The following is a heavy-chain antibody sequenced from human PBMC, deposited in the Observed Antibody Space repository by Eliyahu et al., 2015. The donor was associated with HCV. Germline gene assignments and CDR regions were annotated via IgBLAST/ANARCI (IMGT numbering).Heavy chain of an antibody. CDR1: GXXFSSYA. Sequence: EVQLLESGGGLVQPGGXLRLSCAASGXXFSSYAMXWVRQAPGKGLEWVSAISGSGGSTYYADSVKGRFTISRDNSKNTLYLQMNSLRAEDTAVYYCAKGSYYGSGSYPVYYYMDVWGKGTTVTVSS. J-gene: IGHJ6*03. D-gene: IGHD3-10*01. V-gene: IGHV3-23*01. CDR2: ISGSGGST. CDR3: AKGSYYGSGSYPVYYYMDV.